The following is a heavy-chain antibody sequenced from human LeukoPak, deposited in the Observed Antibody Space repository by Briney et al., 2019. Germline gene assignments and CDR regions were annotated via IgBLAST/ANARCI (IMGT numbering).Heavy chain of an antibody. CDR3: ARDLNWEAY. J-gene: IGHJ4*02. D-gene: IGHD7-27*01. CDR2: IKQDGSAK. CDR1: GFTFSGYW. Sequence: GGSLRLSCAASGFTFSGYWMTWVRQAPGKGLEWVANIKQDGSAKSYVDFVKGRFTIFRDNAKNSLYLQMNSLRAEDTAVYYCARDLNWEAYWGQGTLVSVSS. V-gene: IGHV3-7*01.